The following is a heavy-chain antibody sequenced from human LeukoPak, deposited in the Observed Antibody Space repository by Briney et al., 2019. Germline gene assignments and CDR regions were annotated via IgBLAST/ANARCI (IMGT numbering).Heavy chain of an antibody. J-gene: IGHJ4*02. CDR2: IKSKTDGGTT. CDR3: TSLSSGWYRADY. V-gene: IGHV3-15*01. CDR1: GFPFSSAW. Sequence: GGSLRLSRAASGFPFSSAWMSWVRQAPGKGLEWVGRIKSKTDGGTTDYAAPAKGRFTIPRDDSKNTLYLQMNSLKTEDTAVYYCTSLSSGWYRADYWGQGTLVTVSS. D-gene: IGHD6-19*01.